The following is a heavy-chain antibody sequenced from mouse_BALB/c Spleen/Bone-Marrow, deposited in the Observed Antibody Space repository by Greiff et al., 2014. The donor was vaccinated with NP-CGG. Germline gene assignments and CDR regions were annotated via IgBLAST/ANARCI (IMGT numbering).Heavy chain of an antibody. CDR1: GFTFSSYA. CDR2: ISSGGST. Sequence: DVHLVESGGGLVKPGGSLKLSCAASGFTFSSYAMSWVRQTPEKRLEWVASISSGGSTYYPDSVKGRFTISRDNARNILYLQMSSPRAEDTAMYYCAREGGTTAHYYAMDYWGQGTSVTVSS. J-gene: IGHJ4*01. V-gene: IGHV5-6-5*01. D-gene: IGHD1-2*01. CDR3: AREGGTTAHYYAMDY.